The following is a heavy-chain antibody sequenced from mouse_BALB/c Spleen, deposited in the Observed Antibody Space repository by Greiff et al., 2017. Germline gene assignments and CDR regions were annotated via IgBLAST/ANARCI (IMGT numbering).Heavy chain of an antibody. CDR1: GYTFTSYW. V-gene: IGHV1S22*01. CDR3: TIYYDYDRGFAY. Sequence: LQQPGSELVRPGASVKLSCKASGYTFTSYWMHWVKQRHGQGLEWIGNIYPGSGSTNYDEKFKSKGTLTVDTSSSTAYMHLSSLTSEDSAVYYCTIYYDYDRGFAYWGQGTLVTVSA. D-gene: IGHD2-4*01. J-gene: IGHJ3*01. CDR2: IYPGSGST.